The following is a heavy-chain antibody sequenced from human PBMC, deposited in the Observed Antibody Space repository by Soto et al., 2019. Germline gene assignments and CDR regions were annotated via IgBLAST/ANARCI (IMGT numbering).Heavy chain of an antibody. Sequence: SVKVSCKASGGTFSSYRINWVRQAPGQGLGWVGGIVPIYRTADYAQKFQGRVTITADESARTSYMELRSLKSQDTAVYYCVRDSGAKLSSSWGQGTLVTASS. V-gene: IGHV1-69*13. J-gene: IGHJ4*02. CDR1: GGTFSSYR. CDR2: IVPIYRTA. CDR3: VRDSGAKLSSS. D-gene: IGHD6-13*01.